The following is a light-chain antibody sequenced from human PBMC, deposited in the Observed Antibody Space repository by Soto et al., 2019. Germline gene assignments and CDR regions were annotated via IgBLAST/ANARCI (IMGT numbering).Light chain of an antibody. Sequence: ETVLTQSPATLSLSPGERGTLSCRASQSISTSHYVAWYQQKPGQAPRLRIYDSSTRATGIPDRFSGSGSGTDFILTISSLEPEDSAVYICQQYGRPPKTFGLGTKVDIK. CDR2: DSS. J-gene: IGKJ1*01. CDR1: QSISTSHY. CDR3: QQYGRPPKT. V-gene: IGKV3-20*01.